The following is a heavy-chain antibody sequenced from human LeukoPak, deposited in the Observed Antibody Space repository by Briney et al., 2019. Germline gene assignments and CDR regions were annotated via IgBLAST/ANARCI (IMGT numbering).Heavy chain of an antibody. CDR2: ISAYNGNT. CDR1: GYTFTGYY. CDR3: ARVGFGSGLIGGDY. Sequence: ASVKVSCKASGYTFTGYYMHWVRQAPGQGLEWMGWISAYNGNTSYAQKLQGRVTMTTDTSTSTAYMELRSLRSDDTAVYYCARVGFGSGLIGGDYWGQGTLVTVSS. D-gene: IGHD6-19*01. J-gene: IGHJ4*02. V-gene: IGHV1-18*04.